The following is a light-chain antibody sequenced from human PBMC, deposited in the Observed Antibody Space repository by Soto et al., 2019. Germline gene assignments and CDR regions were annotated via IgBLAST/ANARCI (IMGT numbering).Light chain of an antibody. V-gene: IGKV1-17*02. J-gene: IGKJ1*01. CDR1: QHSGID. CDR3: LQHYFYSWT. CDR2: HTS. Sequence: DIQMTQSPSSLSASVGDRVTITCRASQHSGIDLGWYQQKPGKAPQRLIYHTSHLQSGVPSRFSGRGSGTEFTLTINNLQPEDVATYYCLQHYFYSWTFGQGTKVDI.